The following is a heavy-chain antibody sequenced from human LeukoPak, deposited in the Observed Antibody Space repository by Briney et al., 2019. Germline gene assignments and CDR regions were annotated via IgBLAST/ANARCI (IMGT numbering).Heavy chain of an antibody. CDR3: AGEEGSVTADAFGI. V-gene: IGHV3-30*02. D-gene: IGHD2-21*02. J-gene: IGHJ3*02. CDR2: IRYDASNN. CDR1: GFNFRNYG. Sequence: PGGSLRLSCAASGFNFRNYGMHWVRQSPVKGLEWVSFIRYDASNNFYSDSVKGRFTISRDNSNNILYLQMNSLRPEDTAVYYCAGEEGSVTADAFGIWGQGTMVTVSS.